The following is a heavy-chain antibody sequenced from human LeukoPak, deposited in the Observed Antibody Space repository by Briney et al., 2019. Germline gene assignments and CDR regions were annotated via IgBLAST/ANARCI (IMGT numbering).Heavy chain of an antibody. D-gene: IGHD3-10*01. J-gene: IGHJ4*02. V-gene: IGHV4-61*01. CDR3: ARGGSGDPFDY. CDR1: GGSISSSSYY. Sequence: SETLSPTCTVSGGSISSSSYYWSWIRQPPGKGLEWIGYIYYSGSTNYNPSLKSRVTISVDTSKNQFSLKLSSVTAADTAVYYCARGGSGDPFDYWGQGTLVTVSS. CDR2: IYYSGST.